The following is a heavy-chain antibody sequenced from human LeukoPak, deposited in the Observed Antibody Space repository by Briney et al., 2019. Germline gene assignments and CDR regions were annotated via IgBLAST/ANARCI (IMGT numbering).Heavy chain of an antibody. CDR2: LNSNGRST. D-gene: IGHD2-8*01. Sequence: GGSLRLSCAASGFSFSSYWMHCVRQAPGKGLVWVSRLNSNGRSTSYADSVKGRFTISRDNAKNTPYLEMNNLRAEDTAVYYCTRDVWGDRDNYFDCWGQGTLVTVSS. CDR3: TRDVWGDRDNYFDC. CDR1: GFSFSSYW. J-gene: IGHJ4*02. V-gene: IGHV3-74*01.